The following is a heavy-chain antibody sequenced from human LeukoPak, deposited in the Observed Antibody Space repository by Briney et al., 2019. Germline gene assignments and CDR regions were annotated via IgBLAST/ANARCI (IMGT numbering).Heavy chain of an antibody. CDR2: IPYDGSNK. J-gene: IGHJ4*02. Sequence: PGVSLRLFCASSGFTFSSYGMHCVRHAPGKGLEWGAVIPYDGSNKYYADSVKGRFTISRDNSKNTLYLQMNSLRAEDTAVYYCAKDLEDSSGYDYSGYWGQGTLVTVSS. D-gene: IGHD5-12*01. CDR3: AKDLEDSSGYDYSGY. V-gene: IGHV3-30*18. CDR1: GFTFSSYG.